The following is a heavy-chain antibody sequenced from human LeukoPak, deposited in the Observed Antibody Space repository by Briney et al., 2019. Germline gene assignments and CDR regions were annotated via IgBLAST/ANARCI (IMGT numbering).Heavy chain of an antibody. D-gene: IGHD6-13*01. Sequence: GGSLRLSCAASGFTFSSCAMHWVRQAPGKGLEWVAVISYDGSNKYYADSVKGRFTISRDNSKNTLYLQMNSLRAEDTAVYYCARVMIAAAGTSFDYWGQGTLVIVSS. CDR1: GFTFSSCA. V-gene: IGHV3-30-3*01. CDR3: ARVMIAAAGTSFDY. CDR2: ISYDGSNK. J-gene: IGHJ4*02.